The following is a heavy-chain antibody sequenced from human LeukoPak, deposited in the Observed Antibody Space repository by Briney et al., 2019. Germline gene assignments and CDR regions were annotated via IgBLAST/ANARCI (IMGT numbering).Heavy chain of an antibody. CDR3: ARDFVGMITFGGPMNGFYYSYMDV. V-gene: IGHV3-53*01. Sequence: GGSLRLSCAASGFTVSSNYMSWVRQAPGKGLEWVSVIYSGGSTYYADSVKGRFTISRDNSKNTLYLQMNSLRAEDTAVYYCARDFVGMITFGGPMNGFYYSYMDVWGKGTTVTVSS. CDR2: IYSGGST. D-gene: IGHD3-16*01. J-gene: IGHJ6*03. CDR1: GFTVSSNY.